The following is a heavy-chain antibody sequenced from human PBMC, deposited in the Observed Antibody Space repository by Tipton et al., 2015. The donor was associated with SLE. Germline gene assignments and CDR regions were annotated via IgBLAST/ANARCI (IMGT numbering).Heavy chain of an antibody. CDR3: AREDIVVVPVYYYYGMDV. CDR2: ISYDGSNK. V-gene: IGHV3-30-3*01. J-gene: IGHJ6*02. Sequence: SLRLSCAASGFTFSSYAMHWVRQAPGKGLEWVAVISYDGSNKYYADSVKGRFTISRDNAKNSLYLQMNSLRAEDTAVYYCAREDIVVVPVYYYYGMDVWGQGTTVTVSS. D-gene: IGHD2-2*01. CDR1: GFTFSSYA.